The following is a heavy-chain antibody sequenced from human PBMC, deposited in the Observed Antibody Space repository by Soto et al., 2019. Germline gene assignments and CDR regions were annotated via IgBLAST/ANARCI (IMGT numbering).Heavy chain of an antibody. CDR2: IIPIFGTA. D-gene: IGHD5-12*01. CDR3: AREGWLQYFDY. CDR1: GGTFSSYA. J-gene: IGHJ4*02. Sequence: GASVKVSCKASGGTFSSYAISWVRQAPGQGLEWMGGIIPIFGTANYAQKFQGRVTITADKSTSTAYMELSNLRSEDTAVYYCAREGWLQYFDYWGQGTLVTVSS. V-gene: IGHV1-69*06.